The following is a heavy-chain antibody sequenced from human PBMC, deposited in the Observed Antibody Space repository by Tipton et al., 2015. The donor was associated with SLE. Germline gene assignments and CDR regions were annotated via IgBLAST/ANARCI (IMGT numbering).Heavy chain of an antibody. CDR1: GGSISSGTHY. J-gene: IGHJ4*02. V-gene: IGHV4-39*07. CDR2: IYYSGNT. D-gene: IGHD7-27*01. CDR3: ARDVPAPTGGV. Sequence: TLSLTCTVSGGSISSGTHYWVWIRQPPGKGLEWIGNIYYSGNTYYNPSLKSRVTISIDTSKNQFSLRLTSVTAADTAVYYCARDVPAPTGGVWGQGTLVTVSS.